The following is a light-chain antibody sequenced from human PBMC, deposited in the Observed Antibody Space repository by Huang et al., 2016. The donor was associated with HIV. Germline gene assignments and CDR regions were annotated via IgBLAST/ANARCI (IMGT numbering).Light chain of an antibody. CDR3: QQSYNTPLLT. V-gene: IGKV1-39*01. CDR1: QSISSY. J-gene: IGKJ4*01. CDR2: AAS. Sequence: DIQMTQSPSSLSASVGDRVTITCRASQSISSYLNWYQQKPGKAPKLLIYAASSLQCGVPSRFSGSGSGTDFTLTISSLQPEDFATYYCQQSYNTPLLTFGGGTKVEIK.